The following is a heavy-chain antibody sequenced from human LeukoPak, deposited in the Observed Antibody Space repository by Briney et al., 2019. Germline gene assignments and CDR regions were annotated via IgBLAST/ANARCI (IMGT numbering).Heavy chain of an antibody. J-gene: IGHJ4*02. D-gene: IGHD3-3*01. V-gene: IGHV3-23*01. CDR1: GFTFSNYA. CDR3: VRANDFWSSFDY. CDR2: ISDSGGNT. Sequence: QPGGSLRLSCAASGFTFSNYAMNWVRQAPGKGPEWVSVISDSGGNTYHAESVKGRFTISRDISKNTFYLQMNSLRHEDTAVYHCVRANDFWSSFDYWGQGTLVTVSS.